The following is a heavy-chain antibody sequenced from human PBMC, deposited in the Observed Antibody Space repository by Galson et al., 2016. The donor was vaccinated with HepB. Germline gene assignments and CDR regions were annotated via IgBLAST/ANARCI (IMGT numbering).Heavy chain of an antibody. D-gene: IGHD3-3*01. V-gene: IGHV1-3*01. J-gene: IGHJ4*02. Sequence: SVKVSCKASGYTFTSNSIHWMRQAPGQRLEWMGWIIVGGAHTNYSPTFQGRLTITSDTSARTVYMELSSLTSEDTAVYYCAREGSSGGGVFEWWGQGTLVTVSS. CDR2: IIVGGAHT. CDR3: AREGSSGGGVFEW. CDR1: GYTFTSNS.